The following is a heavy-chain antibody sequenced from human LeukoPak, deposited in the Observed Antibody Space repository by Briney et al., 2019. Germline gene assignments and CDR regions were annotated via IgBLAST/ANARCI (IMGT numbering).Heavy chain of an antibody. Sequence: SETLSLTCTVSGGSISSYYWSWIRQPPGKGLEWIGYIYYSGSTNYNPSPKSRVTISVDTSKNQFSLKLSSVTAADTAVYYCARDNGFGELFAEPHAFDIWGQGTMVTVSS. CDR2: IYYSGST. V-gene: IGHV4-59*01. CDR1: GGSISSYY. CDR3: ARDNGFGELFAEPHAFDI. D-gene: IGHD3-10*01. J-gene: IGHJ3*02.